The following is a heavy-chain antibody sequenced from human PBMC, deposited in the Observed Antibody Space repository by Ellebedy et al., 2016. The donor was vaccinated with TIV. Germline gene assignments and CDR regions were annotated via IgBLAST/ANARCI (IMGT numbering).Heavy chain of an antibody. CDR2: IIPIFGTT. Sequence: AASVKVSCKASGGTFSSYALNWVRQAPGQGLEWLGGIIPIFGTTNYAQKFQGRVTVTADESTSTVYMELSSLRSDDTAVYYCATRGGSTVTGDAFDTWGQGTVVTVSS. CDR3: ATRGGSTVTGDAFDT. CDR1: GGTFSSYA. J-gene: IGHJ3*02. V-gene: IGHV1-69*13. D-gene: IGHD4-17*01.